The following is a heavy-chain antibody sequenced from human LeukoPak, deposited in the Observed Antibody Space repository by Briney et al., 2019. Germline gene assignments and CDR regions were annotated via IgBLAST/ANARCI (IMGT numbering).Heavy chain of an antibody. CDR1: GFTFSDYW. D-gene: IGHD3-16*01. CDR3: ATYTSLNTREFQY. J-gene: IGHJ1*01. V-gene: IGHV3-7*01. Sequence: PGGSLRLSCAASGFTFSDYWMTWVRQAPGKGLEWVANIRQDGGETYYGDSVKGRFIISRDNAKNSLFLQMNRLRAEDTAVYYCATYTSLNTREFQYWGQGTLVTVSP. CDR2: IRQDGGET.